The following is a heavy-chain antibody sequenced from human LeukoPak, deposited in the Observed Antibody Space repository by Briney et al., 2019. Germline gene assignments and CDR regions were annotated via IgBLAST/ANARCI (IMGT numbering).Heavy chain of an antibody. CDR3: ARDIYYYDSSGYYFPGGSDY. Sequence: GGSLRLSCAASGFSFRTYSMNWVRQAPGKGLEWISSISSGSSYIYYADSVKGRFTISRDNAKNSLYLQMNSLRAEDTAVYYCARDIYYYDSSGYYFPGGSDYWGQGTLVTVSS. D-gene: IGHD3-22*01. CDR1: GFSFRTYS. J-gene: IGHJ4*02. CDR2: ISSGSSYI. V-gene: IGHV3-21*01.